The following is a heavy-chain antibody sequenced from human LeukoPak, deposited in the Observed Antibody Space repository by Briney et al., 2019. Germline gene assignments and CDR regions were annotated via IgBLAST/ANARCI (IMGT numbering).Heavy chain of an antibody. CDR1: GFTFSSYW. V-gene: IGHV3-74*01. D-gene: IGHD3-22*01. J-gene: IGHJ6*02. CDR3: AKDLNHDRYRVYYYGMDV. Sequence: PGGSLRLSCAASGFTFSSYWMHWVRQAPGKGLAWASSINSDGSSTSYADSVKGRFTISRDNAKNTLYLQMNSLRAEDTAVYYCAKDLNHDRYRVYYYGMDVWGQGTTVTVSS. CDR2: INSDGSST.